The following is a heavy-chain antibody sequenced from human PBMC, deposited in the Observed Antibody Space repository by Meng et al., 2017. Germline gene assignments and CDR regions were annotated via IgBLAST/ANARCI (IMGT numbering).Heavy chain of an antibody. CDR3: ARGPNRWTGFDY. J-gene: IGHJ4*02. D-gene: IGHD3/OR15-3a*01. V-gene: IGHV1-8*01. CDR1: GYTFTSYD. Sequence: QVQLVESGAEVKKPGAPVKVSCKASGYTFTSYDINWVRQATGQGLEWMGWMNPNSGNTGYAQKFQGRVTMTRNTSISTAYMELSSLRSEDTAVYYCARGPNRWTGFDYWGQGTLVTVSS. CDR2: MNPNSGNT.